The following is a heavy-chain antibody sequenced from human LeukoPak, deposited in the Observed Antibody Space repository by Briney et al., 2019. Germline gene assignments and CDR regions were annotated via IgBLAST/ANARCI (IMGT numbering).Heavy chain of an antibody. CDR3: ARVPYYDFWSGYSQGLYYFDY. J-gene: IGHJ4*02. Sequence: SETLSLTCAVYGGSFSGYYWSWIRQPPGKGLEWIGEINHSGSTNYNPSLKSRVTISVDTSKNQFSLKLSSVTAADTAVYYCARVPYYDFWSGYSQGLYYFDYGGQGTLVTVS. CDR1: GGSFSGYY. CDR2: INHSGST. D-gene: IGHD3-3*01. V-gene: IGHV4-34*01.